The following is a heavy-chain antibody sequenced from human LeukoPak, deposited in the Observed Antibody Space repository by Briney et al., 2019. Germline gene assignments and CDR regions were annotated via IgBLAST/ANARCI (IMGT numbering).Heavy chain of an antibody. D-gene: IGHD4/OR15-4a*01. Sequence: GGSLRLSCAASGFTLSSYAMSGVRQATGKGREWVSSICGSGGSTYYADPVKGRFTISRDNSKNTLYLQMNSLRAEDTAVYYCAMSRGANFRFDYWGQGSLVTVSS. CDR1: GFTLSSYA. CDR3: AMSRGANFRFDY. CDR2: ICGSGGST. V-gene: IGHV3-23*01. J-gene: IGHJ4*02.